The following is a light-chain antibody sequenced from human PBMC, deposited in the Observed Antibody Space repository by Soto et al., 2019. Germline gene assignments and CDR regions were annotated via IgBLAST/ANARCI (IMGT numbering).Light chain of an antibody. V-gene: IGLV1-51*01. CDR1: SSNIGKNY. CDR3: LTWDSSLRAGV. Sequence: QSVLTQPPSVSAAAGQKVSISCSGSSSNIGKNYVSWYQQVPGTAPKLLIYDNNNRPSGIPDRLSGSKSGTSATLGITGLQTGDEADYYCLTWDSSLRAGVFGGGTKLTVL. CDR2: DNN. J-gene: IGLJ2*01.